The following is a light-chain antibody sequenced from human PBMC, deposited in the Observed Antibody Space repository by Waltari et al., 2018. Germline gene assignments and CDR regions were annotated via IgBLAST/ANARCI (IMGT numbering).Light chain of an antibody. J-gene: IGLJ2*01. CDR3: ASWDQSLRGVV. CDR1: NPNIRFNS. Sequence: QSVLSPPPSSPASPAQGVTISCSGSNPNIRFNSVFWYQHVPGTAPKLVIFRDSQRPSGVPGRFSGSKSGTSASLAISGLRSEDEADYYCASWDQSLRGVVFGGGTKLTVL. V-gene: IGLV1-47*01. CDR2: RDS.